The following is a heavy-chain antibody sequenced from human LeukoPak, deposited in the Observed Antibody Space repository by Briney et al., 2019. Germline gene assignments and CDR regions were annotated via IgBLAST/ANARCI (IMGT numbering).Heavy chain of an antibody. CDR1: GGSISSGDYY. J-gene: IGHJ4*02. Sequence: SQTLSLTCTVSGGSISSGDYYWSWIRQPPGKGLEWIGYIYYSGSTYYNPSLKSRVTISVDTSKNQFSLRLSSVTAADTAVYYCARDSGMAGTSFDYWGQGTLVTVSS. CDR3: ARDSGMAGTSFDY. V-gene: IGHV4-30-4*08. CDR2: IYYSGST. D-gene: IGHD6-19*01.